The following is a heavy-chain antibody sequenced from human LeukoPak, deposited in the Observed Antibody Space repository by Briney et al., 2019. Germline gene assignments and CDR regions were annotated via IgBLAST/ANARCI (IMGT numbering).Heavy chain of an antibody. J-gene: IGHJ4*02. V-gene: IGHV5-51*01. CDR3: ARSSGASDC. CDR2: IYPRDSDT. CDR1: GYSFSTYW. D-gene: IGHD2-15*01. Sequence: GESLKISCKGFGYSFSTYWIAWVRQMPGKGLEWMGIIYPRDSDTRYSPSFQGQVTISADKSISTAYLHWSSLKASDTAIYYCARSSGASDCWGQGTLASVSS.